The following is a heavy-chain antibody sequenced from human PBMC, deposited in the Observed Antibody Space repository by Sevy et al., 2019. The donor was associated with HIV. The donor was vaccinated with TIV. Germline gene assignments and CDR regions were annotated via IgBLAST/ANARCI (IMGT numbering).Heavy chain of an antibody. J-gene: IGHJ3*02. CDR2: ISSSGSTI. CDR1: GFTFSSYE. CDR3: ARDKRWLVHAFAI. D-gene: IGHD6-19*01. Sequence: GGSLRLSCAASGFTFSSYEMNWVRQAPGKGLEWVSYISSSGSTIYYADSVKGRFTISSANAKNSLYLQLNSLRAEDTAVYYCARDKRWLVHAFAIWGQGTMVTVS. V-gene: IGHV3-48*03.